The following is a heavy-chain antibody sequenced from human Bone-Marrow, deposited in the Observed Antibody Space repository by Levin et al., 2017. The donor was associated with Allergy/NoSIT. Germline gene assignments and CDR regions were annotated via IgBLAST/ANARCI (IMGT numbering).Heavy chain of an antibody. D-gene: IGHD4/OR15-4a*01. J-gene: IGHJ4*02. CDR3: AHSPPVDDGDYFDY. Sequence: SGPTLVKPTQTLTLTCTFSGFSLSTSQVGVGWIRQPPGKALEWLAVIYWDDDKRYSPSLKSRLSITKDTSKNQAVLTMTNMDPVDTATYYCAHSPPVDDGDYFDYWGQGTPVTVSS. CDR2: IYWDDDK. CDR1: GFSLSTSQVG. V-gene: IGHV2-5*02.